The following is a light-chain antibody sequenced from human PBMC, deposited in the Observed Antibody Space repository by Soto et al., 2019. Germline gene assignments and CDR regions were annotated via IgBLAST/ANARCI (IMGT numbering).Light chain of an antibody. CDR1: QSISTS. Sequence: DIQMTQSPSTLSASVGDRVTITCRASQSISTSLAWFRQKPGKAPKLLIYDASNSESGVPSRFSGSVSGTEFTLTISSLQPDDFATYFCQQYNTDPWTFGQGTEVDTK. J-gene: IGKJ1*01. CDR2: DAS. CDR3: QQYNTDPWT. V-gene: IGKV1-5*01.